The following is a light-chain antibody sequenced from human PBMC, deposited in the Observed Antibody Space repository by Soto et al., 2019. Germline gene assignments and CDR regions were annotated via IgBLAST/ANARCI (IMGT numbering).Light chain of an antibody. V-gene: IGKV3-11*01. Sequence: EIVLTQSPATLSLSPGERATLSCRASQSVSSYLAWYQQKPGQAPRLLIYDASNRATGIPARFSGSGSGTDFPLTISSLEPEVFAVYYCQQHSNWPRTFGQGTKLEIK. CDR1: QSVSSY. J-gene: IGKJ2*01. CDR3: QQHSNWPRT. CDR2: DAS.